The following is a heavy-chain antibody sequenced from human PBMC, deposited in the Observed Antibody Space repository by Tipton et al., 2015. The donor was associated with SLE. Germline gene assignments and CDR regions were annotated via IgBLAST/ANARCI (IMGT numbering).Heavy chain of an antibody. Sequence: GLVKPSETLSLTCTVSGGSISSYYWSWIRQPPGKGLEWIGYIYYSGSTNYNPSLKSRVTISVDTSKNQFSLKLSSVTAADTAVYYCARGGGIRFLELDYYYMDVWGKGTTVTVSS. CDR3: ARGGGIRFLELDYYYMDV. J-gene: IGHJ6*03. D-gene: IGHD3-3*01. CDR2: IYYSGST. CDR1: GGSISSYY. V-gene: IGHV4-59*01.